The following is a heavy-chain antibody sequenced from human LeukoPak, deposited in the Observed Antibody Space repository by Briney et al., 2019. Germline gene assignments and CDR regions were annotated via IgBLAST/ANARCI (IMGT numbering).Heavy chain of an antibody. CDR3: ARSIAVAGTKAFDI. V-gene: IGHV1-2*06. J-gene: IGHJ3*02. CDR2: INPNSGGT. D-gene: IGHD6-19*01. CDR1: GYTFTGYY. Sequence: ASVKVSCKASGYTFTGYYMHWVRQAPGQGIEWMGRINPNSGGTNYAQKFQGRVTMTRDTSISTAYMELSRLRSDDTAVYYCARSIAVAGTKAFDIWGQGTMVTVSS.